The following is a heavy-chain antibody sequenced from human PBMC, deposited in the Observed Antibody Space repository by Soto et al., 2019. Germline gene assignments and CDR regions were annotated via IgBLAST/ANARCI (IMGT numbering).Heavy chain of an antibody. D-gene: IGHD1-1*01. J-gene: IGHJ4*02. CDR3: ASGHDAYKVRY. V-gene: IGHV4-31*03. Sequence: QVQLQESGPGLVKPSQTLSLTCTVSGGSISSGGTGSYWTWIRQLPGKGLEWIGYIYYTGNTYYHPSFNSRPPISIDPSENQFSLKLTSVTAAATAVYFCASGHDAYKVRYWGQGTLVTVSS. CDR1: GGSISSGGTGSY. CDR2: IYYTGNT.